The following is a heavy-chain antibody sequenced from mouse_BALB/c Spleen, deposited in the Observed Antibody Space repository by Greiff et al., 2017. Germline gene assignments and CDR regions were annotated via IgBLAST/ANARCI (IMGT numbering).Heavy chain of an antibody. CDR3: ARWYYGPAY. CDR1: GFTFSSFG. V-gene: IGHV5-17*02. CDR2: ISSGSSTI. J-gene: IGHJ2*01. Sequence: EVQLVESGGGLVQPGGSRKLSCAASGFTFSSFGMHWVRQAPEKGLEWVAYISSGSSTIYYADTVKGRFTISRDNPKNTLFLQMTSLRSEDTAMYYCARWYYGPAYWGQGTTLTVSS. D-gene: IGHD1-2*01.